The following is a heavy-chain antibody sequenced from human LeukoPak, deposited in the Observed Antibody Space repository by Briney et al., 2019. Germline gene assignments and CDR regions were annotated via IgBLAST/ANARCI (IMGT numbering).Heavy chain of an antibody. D-gene: IGHD1-26*01. V-gene: IGHV3-30*18. J-gene: IGHJ3*02. CDR1: GFTFSSYG. CDR2: IWYGGSNK. CDR3: AKDAVGAPGAFDI. Sequence: GRSLRLSCAASGFTFSSYGMHWVRQAPGKGLEWVAVIWYGGSNKYYADSVKGRFTISRYNSKNTLYLQMNSLRAEDTAVYYCAKDAVGAPGAFDIWGQGTMVTVSS.